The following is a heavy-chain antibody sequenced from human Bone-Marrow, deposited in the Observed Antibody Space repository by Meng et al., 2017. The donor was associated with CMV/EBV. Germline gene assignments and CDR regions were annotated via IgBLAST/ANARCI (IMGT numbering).Heavy chain of an antibody. CDR2: IDDTEGT. CDR1: VGSLSGSK. V-gene: IGHV4-34*01. D-gene: IGHD3-10*01. J-gene: IGHJ4*02. Sequence: LSPKCAVSVGSLSGSKWTGVRQAQGKGREWIGEIDDTEGTNYSPSLKSRVIMSVDTSKNQFSLKVASVTAADTAVFYCARGRGRLDYWSQGTLVTVSS. CDR3: ARGRGRLDY.